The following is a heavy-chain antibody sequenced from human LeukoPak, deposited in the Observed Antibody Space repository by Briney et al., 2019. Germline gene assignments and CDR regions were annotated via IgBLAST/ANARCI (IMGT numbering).Heavy chain of an antibody. CDR3: ARDYDGSGIDY. V-gene: IGHV4-34*01. CDR2: INHSGST. D-gene: IGHD3-10*01. CDR1: GGSFSGYY. J-gene: IGHJ4*02. Sequence: SETLSLTCAVYGGSFSGYYWSWIRQPPGKGLEWIGEINHSGSTNYNPSLKSRVTISVDTSKNQFSLKLSSVTAADTAVYYCARDYDGSGIDYWGQGTLVTVSS.